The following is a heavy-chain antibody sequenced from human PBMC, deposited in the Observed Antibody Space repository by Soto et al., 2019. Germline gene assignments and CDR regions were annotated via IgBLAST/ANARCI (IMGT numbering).Heavy chain of an antibody. J-gene: IGHJ5*02. V-gene: IGHV3-74*01. CDR1: GFTFGGYW. D-gene: IGHD3-9*01. Sequence: GGSLRLSCAASGFTFGGYWMHWVRQAPGKGLEWVSRSNRDGSDTNYADSVKGRFTVSRDNAKNTLFLQMNGLRAEDTAVYFCAREYYGLLAGYEMDLWGQGTLVNVSS. CDR3: AREYYGLLAGYEMDL. CDR2: SNRDGSDT.